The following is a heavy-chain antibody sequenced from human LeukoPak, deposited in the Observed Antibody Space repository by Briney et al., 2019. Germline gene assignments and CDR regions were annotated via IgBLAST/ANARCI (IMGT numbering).Heavy chain of an antibody. V-gene: IGHV1-69*04. CDR1: GGTFSSYA. CDR3: ARGAGSYYHDPLDY. CDR2: IIPILGIA. D-gene: IGHD3-10*01. Sequence: ASVKVSCKASGGTFSSYAISWVRQAPGQGLEWMRRIIPILGIANYAQKFQGRVTITADKSTSTAYMELSSLRSEDTAVYYCARGAGSYYHDPLDYWGQGTLVTVSS. J-gene: IGHJ4*02.